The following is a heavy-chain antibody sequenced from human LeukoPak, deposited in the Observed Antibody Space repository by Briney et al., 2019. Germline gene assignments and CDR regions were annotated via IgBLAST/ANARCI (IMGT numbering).Heavy chain of an antibody. V-gene: IGHV4-34*01. CDR3: ARGPTIVGAFRY. Sequence: PSETLSLTCAVYGGSFSGYYWSWIRQPPGKGLEWIGEINHSGSTNYNPSLKSRVTISVDTSKNQFSLKLSSVTAADTAVYYCARGPTIVGAFRYWGRGTLVTVSS. J-gene: IGHJ4*02. CDR2: INHSGST. D-gene: IGHD1-26*01. CDR1: GGSFSGYY.